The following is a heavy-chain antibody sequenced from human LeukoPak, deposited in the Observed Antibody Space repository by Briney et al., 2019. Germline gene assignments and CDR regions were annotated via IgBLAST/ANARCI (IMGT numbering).Heavy chain of an antibody. D-gene: IGHD3-22*01. CDR3: ARFLGYYYDSSGPAQGWFDP. Sequence: GASVKVSCKASGYTFTSYGISWVRQAPGLGLEWMGWISAYNGNTNYAQKLQGRVTTTTDTSTSTAYMELRSLRSDDTAVYYCARFLGYYYDSSGPAQGWFDPWGQGTLVTVSS. CDR2: ISAYNGNT. CDR1: GYTFTSYG. V-gene: IGHV1-18*01. J-gene: IGHJ5*02.